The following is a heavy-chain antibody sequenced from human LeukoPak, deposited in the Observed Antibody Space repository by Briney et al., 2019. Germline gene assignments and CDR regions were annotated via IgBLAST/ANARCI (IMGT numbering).Heavy chain of an antibody. CDR3: ARRNTVAAAFDY. CDR1: GGSISSYY. J-gene: IGHJ4*02. V-gene: IGHV4-59*08. CDR2: IYYSGST. Sequence: SETLSLTCTVSGGSISSYYWSWIRQPPGKGLEWIGYIYYSGSTNYNPSLKSRVTISVDTSKNQFSLKLSSVTAADTAVYYCARRNTVAAAFDYWGLGTLVTVSS. D-gene: IGHD6-19*01.